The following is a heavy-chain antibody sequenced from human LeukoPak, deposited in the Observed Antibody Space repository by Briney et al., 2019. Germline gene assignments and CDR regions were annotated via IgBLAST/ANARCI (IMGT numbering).Heavy chain of an antibody. CDR2: ISAYSGKT. J-gene: IGHJ5*02. V-gene: IGHV1-18*01. CDR3: VRVGSAYGDPLEFDL. CDR1: GYSFDKFG. D-gene: IGHD2-21*01. Sequence: ASVKVSCKASGYSFDKFGISWVRQAPGQGLEWMGWISAYSGKTDSAQKLQDRVTMTTDNSTSTAYLELRRLRADDTAVYFCVRVGSAYGDPLEFDLWGQGTLVTVSS.